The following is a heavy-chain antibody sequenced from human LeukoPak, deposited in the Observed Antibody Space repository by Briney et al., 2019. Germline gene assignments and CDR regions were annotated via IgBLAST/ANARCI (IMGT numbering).Heavy chain of an antibody. CDR3: AREFSDCSGGSCYFNWFDP. CDR2: MNPNSGNT. CDR1: GYTFTSYD. J-gene: IGHJ5*02. V-gene: IGHV1-8*01. Sequence: ASVKVSCKASGYTFTSYDINWVRQATGQGLEWMGWMNPNSGNTGYAQKFQGRVTMTRNTSISTAYMELSSLRPEDTAVYYCAREFSDCSGGSCYFNWFDPWGQGTLVTVSS. D-gene: IGHD2-15*01.